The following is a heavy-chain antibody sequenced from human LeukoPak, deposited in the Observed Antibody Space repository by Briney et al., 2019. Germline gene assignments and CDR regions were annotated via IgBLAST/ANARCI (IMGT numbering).Heavy chain of an antibody. Sequence: ASVKVSCKASGYTFTGYYMHWVRQAPGQGLEWMGWINPNSGGTNYAQKFQGRVTMTRDTSISTAYMELSRLRSDDTAVYYCARDLGGRYPFDYWGQGTLVTVSS. J-gene: IGHJ4*02. CDR2: INPNSGGT. V-gene: IGHV1-2*02. CDR1: GYTFTGYY. D-gene: IGHD3-16*01. CDR3: ARDLGGRYPFDY.